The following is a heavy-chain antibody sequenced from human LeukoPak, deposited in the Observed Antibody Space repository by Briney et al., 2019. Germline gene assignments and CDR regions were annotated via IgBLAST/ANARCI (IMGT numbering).Heavy chain of an antibody. CDR3: ARAPSRAGNGWYQIDY. D-gene: IGHD6-19*01. V-gene: IGHV3-30-3*01. CDR1: GFTFSSYA. CDR2: ISYDGSNK. J-gene: IGHJ4*02. Sequence: GGSLRLSCAASGFTFSSYAMHWVRQAPGKGLEWVAVISYDGSNKYYADSVKGRFTISRDNSKNTLYLQMNSLRAEDTAVYYCARAPSRAGNGWYQIDYWGQGTLVTVSS.